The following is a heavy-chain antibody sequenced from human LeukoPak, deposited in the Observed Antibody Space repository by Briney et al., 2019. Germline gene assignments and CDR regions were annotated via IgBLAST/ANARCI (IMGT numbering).Heavy chain of an antibody. CDR2: TSDSGDRT. Sequence: QPGGSLRLSCAASGFTFTSNAMSWVRQAPGKGLEWVSGTSDSGDRTYYADSVKGRFTISRDNSKNTLYLQMNSLRAEDTAVYYCAKYARSGYYYGALGSFDYWGQGTLVTVSS. J-gene: IGHJ4*02. D-gene: IGHD3-22*01. CDR1: GFTFTSNA. CDR3: AKYARSGYYYGALGSFDY. V-gene: IGHV3-23*01.